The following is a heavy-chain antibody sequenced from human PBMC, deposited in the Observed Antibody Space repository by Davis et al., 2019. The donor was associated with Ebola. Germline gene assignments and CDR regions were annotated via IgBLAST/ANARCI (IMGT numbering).Heavy chain of an antibody. J-gene: IGHJ4*02. CDR1: GGSFSGYY. CDR3: ARGGNIVVVPAAMIDY. V-gene: IGHV4-34*01. D-gene: IGHD2-2*01. Sequence: SQTLSLTCAVYGGSFSGYYWSWLRQPPGKGLAWIGEINHSGSTNYNPSLKSRVTISVDTSKNQFSLKLSSVTAADTAVYYCARGGNIVVVPAAMIDYWGQGTLVTVSS. CDR2: INHSGST.